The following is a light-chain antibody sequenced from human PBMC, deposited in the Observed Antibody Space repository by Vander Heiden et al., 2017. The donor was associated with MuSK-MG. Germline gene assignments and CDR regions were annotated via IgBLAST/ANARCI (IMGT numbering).Light chain of an antibody. J-gene: IGKJ5*01. CDR3: QQGYSYPRT. V-gene: IGKV1-39*01. CDR1: QNIGNV. CDR2: GAS. Sequence: QLTQSPSSLSASVGDRVIITCRASQNIGNVLNWYQQKPGKAPKLLIYGASSLQFGVSSRFSGSGSGTDFTLTINSVQPEDFVTYYCQQGYSYPRTFGQGTRLEIK.